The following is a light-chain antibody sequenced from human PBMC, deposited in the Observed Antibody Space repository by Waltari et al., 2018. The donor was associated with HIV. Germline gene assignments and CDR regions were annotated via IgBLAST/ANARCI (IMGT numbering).Light chain of an antibody. CDR1: SRDH. CDR3: ASYTHSTTLVL. V-gene: IGLV2-14*03. Sequence: QSALTQPPSVSASPGQSITLPCIARSRDHVSRYQQHAGKVPKLLFYDFINRPSGVSDRFSGSRSGNTASLPISALQVEDEAEYYCASYTHSTTLVLFGGGTKLTVL. J-gene: IGLJ2*01. CDR2: DFI.